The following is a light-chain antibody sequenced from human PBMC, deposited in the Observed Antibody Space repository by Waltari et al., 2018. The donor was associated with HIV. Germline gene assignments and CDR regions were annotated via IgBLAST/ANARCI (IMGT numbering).Light chain of an antibody. J-gene: IGKJ4*01. CDR3: QQANSFPLS. Sequence: DILMTQSPSSVSASVGDRVTITCRASQGIAGWLAWYQQKPGKAPKLLVYAASSLASGVPSRFSGSGSGTDFSLTISSLQPEDCAAYYCQQANSFPLSFGGGTKVEIK. CDR2: AAS. V-gene: IGKV1-12*01. CDR1: QGIAGW.